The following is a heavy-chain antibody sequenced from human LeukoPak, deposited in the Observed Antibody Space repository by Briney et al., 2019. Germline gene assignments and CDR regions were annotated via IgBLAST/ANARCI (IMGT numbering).Heavy chain of an antibody. V-gene: IGHV3-23*01. J-gene: IGHJ5*02. CDR1: GFTFSSYA. D-gene: IGHD2-2*01. Sequence: GGSLRLSXAASGFTFSSYAMSWVRQAPGKGLEWVSAISGSGGSTYYADSVNGRFTISRDNSKNTLYLQMNSLRADDTAVYYCATNDTKSLDIVVVPAAKGFDPWGQGTLVTVSS. CDR2: ISGSGGST. CDR3: ATNDTKSLDIVVVPAAKGFDP.